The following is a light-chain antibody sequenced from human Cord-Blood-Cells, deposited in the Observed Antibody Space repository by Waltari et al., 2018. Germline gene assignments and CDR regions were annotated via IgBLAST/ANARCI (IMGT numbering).Light chain of an antibody. V-gene: IGKV3-15*01. CDR3: QQYNNWPRT. Sequence: EIVMTQSPATLSVSPGERATLSCRASQSVSSNLAWYQQQPGQAPRLLIYGASTRPTGIPARFSVSGSGTEFTLAISSLQSEDFAVYYCQQYNNWPRTFGQGTKVEIK. CDR1: QSVSSN. J-gene: IGKJ1*01. CDR2: GAS.